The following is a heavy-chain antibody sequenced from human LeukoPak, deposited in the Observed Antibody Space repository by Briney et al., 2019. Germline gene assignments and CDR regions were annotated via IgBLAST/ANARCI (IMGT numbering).Heavy chain of an antibody. Sequence: SVKVSCKASGGTFSSYAISWVRQAPGQGLEWMGGIIPIVGTANYAKKFQGRVTITTDESTSTAYMELSSLRSADTAVYYCARDCPDILTGYATYNWFDPWGQGTLVTVSS. CDR3: ARDCPDILTGYATYNWFDP. CDR1: GGTFSSYA. J-gene: IGHJ5*02. D-gene: IGHD3-9*01. CDR2: IIPIVGTA. V-gene: IGHV1-69*05.